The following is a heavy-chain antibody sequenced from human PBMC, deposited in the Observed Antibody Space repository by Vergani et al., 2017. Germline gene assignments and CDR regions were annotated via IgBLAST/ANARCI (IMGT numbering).Heavy chain of an antibody. CDR2: SSYDGSDK. Sequence: QVQLVESGGGVVQPGRSLRLSCAASGFTFSTYAMHWVRQAPGKGLEWVAFSSYDGSDKYYADSLKGRFTISKDNSKNTLYLEINSLRPEDTAVYSCASRNCSGGSCYYDYWGQGTLVTVSS. D-gene: IGHD2-15*01. CDR1: GFTFSTYA. V-gene: IGHV3-30*03. CDR3: ASRNCSGGSCYYDY. J-gene: IGHJ4*02.